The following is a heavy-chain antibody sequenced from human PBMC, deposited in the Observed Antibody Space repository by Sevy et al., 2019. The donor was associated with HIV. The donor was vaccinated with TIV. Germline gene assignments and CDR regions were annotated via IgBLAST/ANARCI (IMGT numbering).Heavy chain of an antibody. CDR2: IYYSGST. CDR1: GGSISSYY. CDR3: ARRAIDFWSGYYYYYYMDV. V-gene: IGHV4-59*01. D-gene: IGHD3-3*01. J-gene: IGHJ6*03. Sequence: SETLSLTCTVSGGSISSYYWSWIRQPPGKGLEWIGYIYYSGSTNYNPSLKSRVTISVDTSKNQFSLKLSSVTAADTAVYYCARRAIDFWSGYYYYYYMDVWGKRTTVTVSS.